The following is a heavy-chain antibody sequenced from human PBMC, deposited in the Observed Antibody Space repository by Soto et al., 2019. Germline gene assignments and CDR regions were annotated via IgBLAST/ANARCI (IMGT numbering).Heavy chain of an antibody. Sequence: QITLKESGPALVKPTQTLTLTCTFSGFSLSTSGVGVGWIRQPPGEALEWLALIYWDDYKHFSPSLESRLTSTQAASKNQLVLTKTCMDPVDTAENYFVRKGGGDRILDYWGQGTLVTVSS. J-gene: IGHJ4*02. CDR2: IYWDDYK. D-gene: IGHD3-16*01. CDR1: GFSLSTSGVG. CDR3: VRKGGGDRILDY. V-gene: IGHV2-5*02.